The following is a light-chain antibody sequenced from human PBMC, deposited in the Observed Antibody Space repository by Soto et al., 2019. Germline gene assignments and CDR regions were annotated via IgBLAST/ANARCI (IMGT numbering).Light chain of an antibody. Sequence: ERVLTQSPATLSVSPGERATLSCWASQTVNGHLAWDQQKPGQPPRLLMFRASTRATGVPARFIGSGSGSDYTLNISSLQSDDCAVYDCQHYDHWPVFTFGPGNKV. V-gene: IGKV3-15*01. CDR2: RAS. J-gene: IGKJ3*01. CDR1: QTVNGH. CDR3: QHYDHWPVFT.